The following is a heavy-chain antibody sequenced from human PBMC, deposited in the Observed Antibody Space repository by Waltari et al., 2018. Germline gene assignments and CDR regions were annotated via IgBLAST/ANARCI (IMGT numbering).Heavy chain of an antibody. V-gene: IGHV3-23*03. J-gene: IGHJ4*02. CDR1: GFSFSTYA. CDR3: AKRLRDYSDNNLFDS. Sequence: EVQLLESGGGLVQPGGSLRLSCTVSGFSFSTYAMAWVRQVPGKGLEWVALICGGGNGPLYADSVKGRFTISRDNFKNTLSLQMNSLGVEDTAIYYCAKRLRDYSDNNLFDSWGQGTLVTVSS. D-gene: IGHD4-4*01. CDR2: ICGGGNGP.